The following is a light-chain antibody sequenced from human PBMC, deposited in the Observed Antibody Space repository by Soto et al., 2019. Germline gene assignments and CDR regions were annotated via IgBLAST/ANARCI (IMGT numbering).Light chain of an antibody. CDR2: TAS. J-gene: IGKJ5*01. V-gene: IGKV1-39*01. Sequence: QMTQSPSSLSASVGDRVTITCRASQSISNYLNWYQQKPGKAPKLLIYTASSLESGVPSRFSGSGSGTDFTLTISSVQPEDFATYYCQQSYTTPWITFGQGTRLE. CDR1: QSISNY. CDR3: QQSYTTPWIT.